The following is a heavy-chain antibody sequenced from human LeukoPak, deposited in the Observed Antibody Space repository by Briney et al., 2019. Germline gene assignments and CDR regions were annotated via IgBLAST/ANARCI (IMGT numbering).Heavy chain of an antibody. D-gene: IGHD3-9*01. J-gene: IGHJ3*02. CDR1: GGSISSNSYY. CDR3: ARNYDILTGYSYDALDI. V-gene: IGHV4-39*01. CDR2: VYYSGST. Sequence: PSETLSLTCTVSGGSISSNSYYWGWIRQPPGKGLEWIGSVYYSGSTYYNPSLRSRVTLSVDTSKNQFSLKLSSVTAADTAVYYCARNYDILTGYSYDALDIWGQGTMVTVSS.